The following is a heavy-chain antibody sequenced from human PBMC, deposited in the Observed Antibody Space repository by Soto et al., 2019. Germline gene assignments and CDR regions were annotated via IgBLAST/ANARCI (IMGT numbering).Heavy chain of an antibody. D-gene: IGHD4-17*01. Sequence: ASVKVSCKASGYTFTSYYMHWVRQAPGQGLEWMGIINPSGGSTSYAQKFQGRVTMTRDTSTSTVYMELSSLRSEDTAVYYCARETPLHPDYGGNPFSDYWGQGTLVTVSS. CDR2: INPSGGST. CDR1: GYTFTSYY. CDR3: ARETPLHPDYGGNPFSDY. J-gene: IGHJ4*02. V-gene: IGHV1-46*01.